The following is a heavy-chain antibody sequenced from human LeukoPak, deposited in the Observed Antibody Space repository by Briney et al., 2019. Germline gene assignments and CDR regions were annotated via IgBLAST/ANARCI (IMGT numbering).Heavy chain of an antibody. J-gene: IGHJ4*02. V-gene: IGHV3-21*01. Sequence: PGGSLRLSCAASGFTFSSYSMNWVRQAPWKGLEWVSSISSSSSYIYYADSVKGRFTISRDNAKNSLYLQMNSLRAEDTAVYYCARSPYYYDSSGSLFDYWGQGTLVTVSS. D-gene: IGHD3-22*01. CDR2: ISSSSSYI. CDR1: GFTFSSYS. CDR3: ARSPYYYDSSGSLFDY.